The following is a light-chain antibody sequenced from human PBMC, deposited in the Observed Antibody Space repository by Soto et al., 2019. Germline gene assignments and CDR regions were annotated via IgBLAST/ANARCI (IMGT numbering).Light chain of an antibody. J-gene: IGKJ3*01. V-gene: IGKV1-8*01. CDR3: LQYSTYPFT. CDR1: QGVSSY. Sequence: ATRMTQSPSSFSASKGDRVNITCRADQGVSSYLACYQQKPGRAPKLLIYTVSTLQSGVPSTFSGSGSGTGFTLTSRCLQSEDLATYFCLQYSTYPFTFGPGTKVDV. CDR2: TVS.